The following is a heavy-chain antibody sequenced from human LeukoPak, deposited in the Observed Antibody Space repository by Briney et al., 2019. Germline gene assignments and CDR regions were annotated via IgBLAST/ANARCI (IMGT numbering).Heavy chain of an antibody. CDR1: GYSFTSYW. CDR2: IYPGDSDT. Sequence: GESLTISCKASGYSFTSYWIGWVRQMPGKGLEWMGIIYPGDSDTRYSPSFQGQVTISADKSISTAYLRWSSLKASDIAMYYCARVSDHYFDYWGQGTLATVSS. V-gene: IGHV5-51*01. J-gene: IGHJ4*02. D-gene: IGHD1-14*01. CDR3: ARVSDHYFDY.